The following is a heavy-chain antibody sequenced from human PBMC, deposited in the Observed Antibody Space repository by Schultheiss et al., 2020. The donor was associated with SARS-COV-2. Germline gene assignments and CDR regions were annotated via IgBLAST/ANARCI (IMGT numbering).Heavy chain of an antibody. D-gene: IGHD1-1*01. J-gene: IGHJ4*02. CDR3: ARVSWNGRAGLDY. Sequence: SQTLSLTCTVSGGSISSYYWGWIRQPPGKGLEWIGEINHSGSTNYNPSLKSRVTISVDTSKNQFSLKLSSVTAADTAVYYCARVSWNGRAGLDYWGQGTLVTVSS. CDR2: INHSGST. CDR1: GGSISSYY. V-gene: IGHV4-34*01.